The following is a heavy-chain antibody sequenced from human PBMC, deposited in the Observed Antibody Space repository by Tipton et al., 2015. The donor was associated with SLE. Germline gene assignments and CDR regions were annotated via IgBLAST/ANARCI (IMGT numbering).Heavy chain of an antibody. Sequence: LRLSCTVSGGSISSSSYYWGWIRQPPGKGLEWIGSIYYSGSTYYNPSLKSRVTISVDTSKNQFSLKLSSVTAADTAVYYCARGTSIFGVVRHFDYWGQGTLVTVSS. V-gene: IGHV4-39*07. CDR2: IYYSGST. J-gene: IGHJ4*02. CDR3: ARGTSIFGVVRHFDY. CDR1: GGSISSSSYY. D-gene: IGHD3-3*01.